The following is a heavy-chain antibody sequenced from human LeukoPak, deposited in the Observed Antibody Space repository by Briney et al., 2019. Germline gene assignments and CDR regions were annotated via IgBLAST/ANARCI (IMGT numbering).Heavy chain of an antibody. CDR2: IKQDGSEK. CDR1: GFTFTRHW. V-gene: IGHV3-7*04. J-gene: IGHJ3*01. CDR3: ARVDNSSRAFDV. Sequence: GGSLXLSCAASGFTFTRHWISWVRQAPGKGLEGVANIKQDGSEKYYVDSVKGRFTISRDNAKNSLYLQMNSLRAEDTAVYYCARVDNSSRAFDVWGQGTMVTVSS. D-gene: IGHD6-19*01.